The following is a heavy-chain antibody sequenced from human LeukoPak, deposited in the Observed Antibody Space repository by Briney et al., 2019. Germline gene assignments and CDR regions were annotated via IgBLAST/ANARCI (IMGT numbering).Heavy chain of an antibody. CDR2: INHSGST. Sequence: KPSETLSLTCAVYGGSFSGYYWSWIRQPPGKGLEWIGEINHSGSTNYNPSLKSRVTISVDTSKNQFSLKLSSVTAADTAVYYCAISSSGYDYWGQGILVTVSS. CDR3: AISSSGYDY. CDR1: GGSFSGYY. J-gene: IGHJ4*02. V-gene: IGHV4-34*01. D-gene: IGHD3-22*01.